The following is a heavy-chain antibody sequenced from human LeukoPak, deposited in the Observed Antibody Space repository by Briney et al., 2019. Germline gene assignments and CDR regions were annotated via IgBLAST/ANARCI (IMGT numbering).Heavy chain of an antibody. J-gene: IGHJ5*02. Sequence: ASVNVCCPASGYAFTIYYMHWLRQAPGQGIEWMGIITPSSGSTRYTQQLQGRVIMTRDTSTSTVYMDLSNLRSEDTAVYYCAKASSDLGELFPWAEGTLVTVSS. CDR3: AKASSDLGELFP. D-gene: IGHD3-10*01. V-gene: IGHV1-46*04. CDR2: ITPSSGST. CDR1: GYAFTIYY.